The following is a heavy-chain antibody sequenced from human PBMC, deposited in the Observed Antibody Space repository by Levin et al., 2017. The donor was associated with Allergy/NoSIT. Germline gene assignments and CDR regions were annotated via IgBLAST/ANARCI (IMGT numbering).Heavy chain of an antibody. J-gene: IGHJ6*02. CDR3: AKDWGGDWPPAGFYYGMDG. V-gene: IGHV3-30*18. D-gene: IGHD2-21*02. Sequence: GGSLRLSCAASGFTFSSYGMHWVRQAPGKGLEGVAVISYDGSNKYYADSVKGRFTISRDNSKNTLYLQMNSLRAEDTAVYYCAKDWGGDWPPAGFYYGMDGWGQGTTVTVSS. CDR1: GFTFSSYG. CDR2: ISYDGSNK.